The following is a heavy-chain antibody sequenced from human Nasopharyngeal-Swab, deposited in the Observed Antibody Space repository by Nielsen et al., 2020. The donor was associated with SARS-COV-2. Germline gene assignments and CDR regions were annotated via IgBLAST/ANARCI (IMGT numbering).Heavy chain of an antibody. CDR2: ISYDGSNK. CDR1: GFTFSSYG. Sequence: GGSLRLSCAASGFTFSSYGLHWVRQAPGKGLEWVAVISYDGSNKYYADSVKGRFTISRDNSKNTRYLQMNSLRAEDTAVYYCAKVVSVGGLLWSGGGGMDVWGQGTTVTVSS. D-gene: IGHD3-10*01. J-gene: IGHJ6*02. CDR3: AKVVSVGGLLWSGGGGMDV. V-gene: IGHV3-30*18.